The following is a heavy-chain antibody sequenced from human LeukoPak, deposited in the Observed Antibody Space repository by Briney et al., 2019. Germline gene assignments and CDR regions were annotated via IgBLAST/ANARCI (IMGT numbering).Heavy chain of an antibody. Sequence: SETLSLTCTVSGGSISSSRYYWGWIRQPPGKGLEWIGSIYYSGSTYYNPSLKSRVTISVDTSKNQFSLKLSSVTAADTAVYYCATPPNYDFWSGYAEPHAFDIWGQGTMVTVSS. CDR1: GGSISSSRYY. D-gene: IGHD3-3*01. CDR2: IYYSGST. V-gene: IGHV4-39*01. J-gene: IGHJ3*02. CDR3: ATPPNYDFWSGYAEPHAFDI.